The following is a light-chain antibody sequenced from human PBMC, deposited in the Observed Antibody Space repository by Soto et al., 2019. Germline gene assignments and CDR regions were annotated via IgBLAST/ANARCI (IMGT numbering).Light chain of an antibody. Sequence: QSALAQPASVSGSPGQSIAISCTGTSSDVGGYNYVSWYQQHPAKAPKLLISEVSIRPSGVSDRFSGSKSGNTASLTISGLPTEDEADYCCSSFTSAYSFVFGSGTKLTVL. CDR2: EVS. CDR1: SSDVGGYNY. CDR3: SSFTSAYSFV. J-gene: IGLJ1*01. V-gene: IGLV2-14*01.